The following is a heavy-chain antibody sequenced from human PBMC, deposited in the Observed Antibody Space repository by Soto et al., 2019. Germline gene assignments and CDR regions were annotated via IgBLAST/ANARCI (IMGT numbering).Heavy chain of an antibody. CDR2: ISYDGSNK. D-gene: IGHD5-12*01. CDR1: GFTFSSHG. Sequence: PWGALRLPCAASGFTFSSHGMHWVRQAPGKGLEWVAVISYDGSNKYYADTVKGRFTISRDNSKNTLYLQMNSLRAEDTAVYYCAKEVGPWIHSYGMDVWGQGTTVTVSS. V-gene: IGHV3-30*18. CDR3: AKEVGPWIHSYGMDV. J-gene: IGHJ6*02.